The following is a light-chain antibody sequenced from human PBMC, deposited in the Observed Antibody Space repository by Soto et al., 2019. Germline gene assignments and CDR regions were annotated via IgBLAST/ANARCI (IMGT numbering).Light chain of an antibody. J-gene: IGLJ2*01. V-gene: IGLV2-14*03. CDR2: DVI. CDR3: SSYTSSSTLV. CDR1: SSDVGGYNY. Sequence: QSVLTQPASVSGSPGQSIAISCTGTSSDVGGYNYVSWYQQHPGKAPKLMIYDVINRPSGVSHRFSGSKSGNTASLTISGLQAEDEADYYCSSYTSSSTLVFGGGTKVTVL.